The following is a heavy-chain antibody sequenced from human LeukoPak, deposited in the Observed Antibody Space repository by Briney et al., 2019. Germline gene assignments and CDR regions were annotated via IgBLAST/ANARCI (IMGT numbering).Heavy chain of an antibody. CDR3: ARALLVATIKYYFDY. CDR1: GFTFSSYW. J-gene: IGHJ4*02. Sequence: PGGSLRLSCAASGFTFSSYWMSWGRPAPGKGVGWVGNIKQDGSEKYYVDSVKGRFTISRDNAKNSLYLQMNSLRAEDTAVYYCARALLVATIKYYFDYWGQGTLVTVSS. CDR2: IKQDGSEK. V-gene: IGHV3-7*01. D-gene: IGHD5-12*01.